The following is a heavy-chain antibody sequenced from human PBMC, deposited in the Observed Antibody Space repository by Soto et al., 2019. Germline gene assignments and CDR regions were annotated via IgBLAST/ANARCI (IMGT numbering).Heavy chain of an antibody. V-gene: IGHV3-23*01. Sequence: GGSLRLSCAASGFTFSRYAMSWVRQSPGKGLEWVSSMSGSGGSTDYADSVKGRFTISRDNSKNTLYLQMNSLRAEDTAVYRCAKDSDYYGSGSYTDYWGQGTLVTVSS. CDR2: MSGSGGST. D-gene: IGHD3-10*01. CDR1: GFTFSRYA. CDR3: AKDSDYYGSGSYTDY. J-gene: IGHJ4*02.